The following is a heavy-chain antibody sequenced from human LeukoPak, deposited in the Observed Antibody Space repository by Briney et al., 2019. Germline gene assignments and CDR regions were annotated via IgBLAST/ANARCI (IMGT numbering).Heavy chain of an antibody. CDR2: ITTDGNST. Sequence: GGSLRLSCAASGFPFSSYWMHWVRQPPGKGLVWVSRITTDGNSTTYADSVKGRFTVSRDNAKNTLYLQMNSLRAEDTAVYYCATGFSGNGVGFWGQGTLVTVSS. CDR1: GFPFSSYW. D-gene: IGHD5-12*01. J-gene: IGHJ4*02. V-gene: IGHV3-74*01. CDR3: ATGFSGNGVGF.